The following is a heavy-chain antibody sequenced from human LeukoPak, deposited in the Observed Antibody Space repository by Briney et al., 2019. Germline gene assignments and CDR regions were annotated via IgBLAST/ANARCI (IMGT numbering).Heavy chain of an antibody. CDR3: ASGRLGFSSTSHFDY. D-gene: IGHD2-2*01. V-gene: IGHV4-38-2*02. J-gene: IGHJ4*02. CDR1: GYSISSGYY. Sequence: SETLSLTCTVSGYSISSGYYWGWIRQPPGKGLEWIGSIYHSGSTYYNPSLKSRVTISVDTSKNQFSLKLSSVTAADTAVYYCASGRLGFSSTSHFDYWGQGTLVTASS. CDR2: IYHSGST.